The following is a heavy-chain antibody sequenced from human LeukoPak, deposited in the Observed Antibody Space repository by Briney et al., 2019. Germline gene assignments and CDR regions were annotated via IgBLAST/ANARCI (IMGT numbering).Heavy chain of an antibody. CDR1: GYTFTSYG. CDR2: ISAYNGNT. CDR3: ARGYCSSTSCYTFDY. Sequence: ASVKFSSKASGYTFTSYGISWVRQAPGQGLEWMGWISAYNGNTNYAQKLQGRVTMTTDTSTSTAYLELRSLRADDTAVYYCARGYCSSTSCYTFDYGGQASLVTVSS. D-gene: IGHD2-2*02. J-gene: IGHJ4*02. V-gene: IGHV1-18*01.